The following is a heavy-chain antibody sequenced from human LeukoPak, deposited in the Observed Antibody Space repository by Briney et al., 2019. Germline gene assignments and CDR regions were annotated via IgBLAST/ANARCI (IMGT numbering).Heavy chain of an antibody. Sequence: HSETLSLTCTVSGGSISSSTYYWGWIRQPPGKGLEWIGSIYYRGSTYYNPSLKSRVTISVDTSKNQFSLKLSSVTAADTAVYYCARQVLDAPANDAFDIWGQGTMVTVSS. CDR2: IYYRGST. D-gene: IGHD4/OR15-4a*01. V-gene: IGHV4-39*01. J-gene: IGHJ3*02. CDR1: GGSISSSTYY. CDR3: ARQVLDAPANDAFDI.